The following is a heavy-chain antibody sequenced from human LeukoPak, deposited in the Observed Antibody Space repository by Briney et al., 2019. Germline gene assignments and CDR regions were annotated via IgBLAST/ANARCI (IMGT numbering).Heavy chain of an antibody. CDR3: GKSTVGRYNYYMDV. D-gene: IGHD3-10*01. CDR2: VSWDGNNI. V-gene: IGHV3-9*01. J-gene: IGHJ6*03. Sequence: GGSLRLSCVASGFSFDDYAMHWVRQAPGKGLEWVSGVSWDGNNIGYADSVKGRFTISRDNAKNSLYLQMNSLRAEDTALYYCGKSTVGRYNYYMDVWGKGTTVTASS. CDR1: GFSFDDYA.